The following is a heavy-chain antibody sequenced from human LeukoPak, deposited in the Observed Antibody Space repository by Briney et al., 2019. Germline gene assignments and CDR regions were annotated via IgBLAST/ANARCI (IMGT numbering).Heavy chain of an antibody. CDR1: GGSISSYY. Sequence: PSETLSLTCTVSGGSISSYYWSWIRQPPGKGLEWIGYIYYSGSTNYNPSLKSRVTISVDTSKNQFSLKLSSVTAADTAVYYCARVNPLSTIDYWGQGTLVTVSS. V-gene: IGHV4-59*01. CDR2: IYYSGST. J-gene: IGHJ4*02. CDR3: ARVNPLSTIDY.